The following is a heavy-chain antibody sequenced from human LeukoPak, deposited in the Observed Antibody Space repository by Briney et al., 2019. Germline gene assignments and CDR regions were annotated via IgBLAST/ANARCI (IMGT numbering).Heavy chain of an antibody. Sequence: NPSETLSLTCTVSGGSISSGGYYRSWIRQHPGKGLEWIGYIYYSGSTYYNPSLKSRVTISVDTSKNQFSLKLSSVTAADTAVYYCARDESTQYYYGSGSYYNYWGQGTLVTVSS. J-gene: IGHJ4*02. CDR1: GGSISSGGYY. D-gene: IGHD3-10*01. V-gene: IGHV4-31*03. CDR3: ARDESTQYYYGSGSYYNY. CDR2: IYYSGST.